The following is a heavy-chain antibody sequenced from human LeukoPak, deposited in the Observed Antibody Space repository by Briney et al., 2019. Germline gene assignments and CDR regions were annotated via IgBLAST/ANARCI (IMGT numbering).Heavy chain of an antibody. D-gene: IGHD6-19*01. CDR3: ARAGVYSSGWYGFDY. CDR2: ISSSSSYI. V-gene: IGHV3-21*01. Sequence: PGGSLRLSCAASGFTFSNYSMNWVRQAPGKGLEWVSSISSSSSYIYYADSVKGRFTISRDNAKDSLYLQMNSLRAEDTAVYYCARAGVYSSGWYGFDYWGQGTLVTVSS. J-gene: IGHJ4*02. CDR1: GFTFSNYS.